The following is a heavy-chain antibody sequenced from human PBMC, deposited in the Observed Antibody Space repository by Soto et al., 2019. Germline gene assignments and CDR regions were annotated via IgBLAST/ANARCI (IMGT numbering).Heavy chain of an antibody. CDR2: ISTKKGDT. CDR1: GYTFTSYG. J-gene: IGHJ4*02. CDR3: ATRSPAFDF. Sequence: QVQLVQSGPEVKKPGASVKVSCKTSGYTFTSYGITWVRQAPGQVLEWMGWISTKKGDTNYAQKFQGRVTMTTDTSTSTGYMELRSLRSDDTAIYYCATRSPAFDFWGQGTLVTVS. V-gene: IGHV1-18*04.